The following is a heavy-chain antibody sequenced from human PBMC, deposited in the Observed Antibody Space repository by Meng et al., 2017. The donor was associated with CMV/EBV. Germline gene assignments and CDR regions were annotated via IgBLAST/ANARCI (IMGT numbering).Heavy chain of an antibody. CDR1: GGSISSGSYY. D-gene: IGHD3-10*01. CDR2: IYTSGST. J-gene: IGHJ4*02. CDR3: ASVQGLGVS. V-gene: IGHV4-61*02. Sequence: QWQLRGSGPGRGNPSPPLSLTFTVSGGSISSGSYYWSWIRQPAGKGLEWIGRIYTSGSTNYNPSLKSRVTISVDTSKNQFSLKLSSVTAADTAVYYCASVQGLGVSWGQGTLVTVSS.